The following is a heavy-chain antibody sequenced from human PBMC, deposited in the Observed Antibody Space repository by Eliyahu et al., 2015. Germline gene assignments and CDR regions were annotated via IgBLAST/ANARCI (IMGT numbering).Heavy chain of an antibody. CDR2: INPNRGDT. D-gene: IGHD3-3*01. Sequence: QVQLVQSGAEAKMTGASVKXSXXASGYXFTDPXXHWGRQAPGQGLEWMGWINPNRGDTKSAQRFQGRVTMTXDTSISTVYLEVNRLRIDDTAVYFCARDGLWSNNWFDRWGQGTLVTVSS. CDR3: ARDGLWSNNWFDR. V-gene: IGHV1-2*02. CDR1: GYXFTDPX. J-gene: IGHJ5*02.